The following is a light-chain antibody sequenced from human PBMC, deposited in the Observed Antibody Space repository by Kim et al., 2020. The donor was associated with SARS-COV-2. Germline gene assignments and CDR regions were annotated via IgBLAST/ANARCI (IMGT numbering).Light chain of an antibody. Sequence: PGQTARFTCGDNNIGTYCVHWYQQRPGQAPVLVIYYNSDRPSGISERFSGSNSANTATLTISRVEAGDEADYFCQVWDSSTDQVVFGGGTKLTVL. CDR1: NIGTYC. V-gene: IGLV3-21*04. CDR3: QVWDSSTDQVV. CDR2: YNS. J-gene: IGLJ2*01.